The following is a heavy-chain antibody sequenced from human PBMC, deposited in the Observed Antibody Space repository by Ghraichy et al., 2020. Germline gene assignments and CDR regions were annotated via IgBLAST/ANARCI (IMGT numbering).Heavy chain of an antibody. V-gene: IGHV3-9*01. CDR2: ISWNSGSI. D-gene: IGHD1/OR15-1a*01. CDR3: VQGEQYPPHDYYGMDV. Sequence: GGSLRLSCAASGFTFDDYAMHWVRQAPGKGLEWVSGISWNSGSIGYADSVKGRFTISRDNAKNSLYLQMNSLRAEDTALYYCVQGEQYPPHDYYGMDVWGQGTTVTVSS. CDR1: GFTFDDYA. J-gene: IGHJ6*02.